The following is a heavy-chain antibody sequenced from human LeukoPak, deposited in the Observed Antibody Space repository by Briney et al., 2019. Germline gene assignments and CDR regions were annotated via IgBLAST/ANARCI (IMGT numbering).Heavy chain of an antibody. Sequence: SETLSLTCTVSGGSISSSSYYWGWIRQPPGKGLEWTASIYYSGSTYYNPSLESRVTISVDTSKNQFSLKLSSVTATDTAVYYCARRLIAFDLQYYDFWSVYSPDFDYWGQGALFTVSS. CDR1: GGSISSSSYY. CDR3: ARRLIAFDLQYYDFWSVYSPDFDY. D-gene: IGHD3-3*01. CDR2: IYYSGST. J-gene: IGHJ4*02. V-gene: IGHV4-39*01.